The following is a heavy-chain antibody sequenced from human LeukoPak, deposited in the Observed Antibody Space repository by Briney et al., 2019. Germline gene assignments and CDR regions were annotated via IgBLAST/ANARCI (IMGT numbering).Heavy chain of an antibody. J-gene: IGHJ4*02. CDR1: GYTFTGYY. V-gene: IGHV1-2*06. Sequence: ASVKVSCKASGYTFTGYYMHWVRQAPGQGLGWMGRINPNSGGTNYAQKFQGRVTMTRDTSISTAYMELSRLRSDDTAVYYCARAWRISGSYSGFAYWGQGTLVTVSS. CDR2: INPNSGGT. CDR3: ARAWRISGSYSGFAY. D-gene: IGHD1-26*01.